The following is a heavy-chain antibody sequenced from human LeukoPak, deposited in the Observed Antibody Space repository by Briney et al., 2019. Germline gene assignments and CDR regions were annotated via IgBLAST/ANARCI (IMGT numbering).Heavy chain of an antibody. CDR3: ASTYGSGSKTDY. CDR1: GGSISSYS. D-gene: IGHD3-10*01. V-gene: IGHV4-4*07. CDR2: ISTSGST. J-gene: IGHJ4*02. Sequence: SETLSLTCTVSGGSISSYSWIWIRQPAGKGLEWIGRISTSGSTNYNPSLKSRVTMSVDTSNYQFSLKLSSVTAADTAVYYCASTYGSGSKTDYWGQGTLVTVSS.